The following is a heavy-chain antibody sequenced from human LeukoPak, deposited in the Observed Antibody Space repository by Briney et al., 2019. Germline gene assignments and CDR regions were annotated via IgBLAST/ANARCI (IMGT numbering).Heavy chain of an antibody. Sequence: ASVKVSCRASGYTFTSYGISWVRQAPGQGLEWMGWISANNGKTKYAQNLQGRVTMTTDTSTSTDYMELRSLRSDDTAVYYCARGYMTTIIEWFDPWGQGTLVTVSS. J-gene: IGHJ5*02. D-gene: IGHD4-17*01. CDR2: ISANNGKT. V-gene: IGHV1-18*01. CDR1: GYTFTSYG. CDR3: ARGYMTTIIEWFDP.